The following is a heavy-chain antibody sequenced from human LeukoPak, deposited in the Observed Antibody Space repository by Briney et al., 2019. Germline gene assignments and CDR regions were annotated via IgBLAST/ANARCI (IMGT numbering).Heavy chain of an antibody. J-gene: IGHJ3*02. D-gene: IGHD2-15*01. Sequence: ASVKVSCKASGGTFSSYAISWVRQAPGQGLEWMGRIIPILGIANYAQKFQGRVTITTDESTSTAYMELSSLRSEDTAVYYCARGVVVVAATSHAFDIWGQGTMVTVSS. CDR2: IIPILGIA. CDR1: GGTFSSYA. V-gene: IGHV1-69*04. CDR3: ARGVVVVAATSHAFDI.